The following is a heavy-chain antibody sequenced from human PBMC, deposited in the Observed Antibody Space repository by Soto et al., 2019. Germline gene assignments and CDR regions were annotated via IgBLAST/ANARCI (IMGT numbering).Heavy chain of an antibody. Sequence: QPGGTLRLTCAASGFTFSNYDMNWVRQAPGKGLEWVSYISRSGRAIYYANSVKGPFTISRDNAKTSLYLQMNSLRVEDTAVYYWARDPRIMVIGTHYYHYGMDVWGQGTTVTVSS. V-gene: IGHV3-48*03. CDR3: ARDPRIMVIGTHYYHYGMDV. CDR2: ISRSGRAI. J-gene: IGHJ6*02. D-gene: IGHD3-22*01. CDR1: GFTFSNYD.